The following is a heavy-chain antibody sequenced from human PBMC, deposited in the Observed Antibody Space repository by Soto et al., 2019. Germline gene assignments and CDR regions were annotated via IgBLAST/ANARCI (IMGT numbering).Heavy chain of an antibody. D-gene: IGHD2-2*01. CDR2: IYYSGTT. V-gene: IGHV4-61*08. CDR3: ARARCSGASCYAGYYYGMHV. Sequence: QVQLQESGPGLVKPSETLSLTCTVSGGSVSSGGHYWNWIRQPPGKGLEWIGYIYYSGTTNYNPSLKSRVTISIDTSKNQFSLKLSSVTAAHTAVYYCARARCSGASCYAGYYYGMHVWGQGTTVTVSS. CDR1: GGSVSSGGHY. J-gene: IGHJ6*02.